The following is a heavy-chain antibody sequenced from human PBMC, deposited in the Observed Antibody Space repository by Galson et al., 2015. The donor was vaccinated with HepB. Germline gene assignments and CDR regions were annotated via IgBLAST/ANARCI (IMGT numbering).Heavy chain of an antibody. D-gene: IGHD6-13*01. Sequence: SLRLSCAASGFTFSSYGMHWVRQAPGKGLEWVAVISYDGSNKYYADSVKGRFTISRDNSKNTLYLQMNSLRAEDTAVYYCAKVGPPYSSSWYYLDYWGQGTLVTVSS. CDR3: AKVGPPYSSSWYYLDY. CDR1: GFTFSSYG. CDR2: ISYDGSNK. V-gene: IGHV3-30*18. J-gene: IGHJ4*02.